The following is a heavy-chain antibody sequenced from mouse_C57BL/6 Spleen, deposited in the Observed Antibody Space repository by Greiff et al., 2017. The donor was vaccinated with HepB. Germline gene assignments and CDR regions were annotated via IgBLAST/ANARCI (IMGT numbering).Heavy chain of an antibody. Sequence: VQLKQSGPELVKPGASVKISCKASGYSFTDYNMNWVKQSNGKSLEWIGVINPNYGTTSYNQKFKGKATLTVDQSSSTAYMQLNSLTSEDSAVYYCARWGYYGSNWYFDVWGTGTTVTVSS. J-gene: IGHJ1*03. CDR1: GYSFTDYN. V-gene: IGHV1-39*01. D-gene: IGHD1-1*01. CDR2: INPNYGTT. CDR3: ARWGYYGSNWYFDV.